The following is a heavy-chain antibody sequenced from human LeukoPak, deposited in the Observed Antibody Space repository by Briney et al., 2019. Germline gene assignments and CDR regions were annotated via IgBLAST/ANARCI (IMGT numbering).Heavy chain of an antibody. J-gene: IGHJ6*03. CDR2: IKQDGNER. CDR1: GFSFISYW. Sequence: GGSLRLSCAASGFSFISYWMTWVRQAPGKGLEWVANIKQDGNERYYVDSVKGRFTISRDNAKNSLYPQMDSLRAEDTAVYYCARGSAIFGMIRYYMDVWGKGTTVTVSS. D-gene: IGHD3-3*02. CDR3: ARGSAIFGMIRYYMDV. V-gene: IGHV3-7*01.